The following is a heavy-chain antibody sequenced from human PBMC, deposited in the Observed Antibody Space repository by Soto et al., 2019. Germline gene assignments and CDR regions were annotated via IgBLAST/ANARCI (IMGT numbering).Heavy chain of an antibody. CDR2: VRSKSNNYAT. V-gene: IGHV3-73*01. J-gene: IGHJ4*02. D-gene: IGHD2-21*01. Sequence: DVQVVQSGGGLVQPGGSLPLSCAASGFAFNDSAMHWVRQASGKGLEWVARVRSKSNNYATAYPASVKGRFIVSRDDSMGTTSLKMNSLKPEDTAIYYCTNNCVWGQGALVTVS. CDR3: TNNCV. CDR1: GFAFNDSA.